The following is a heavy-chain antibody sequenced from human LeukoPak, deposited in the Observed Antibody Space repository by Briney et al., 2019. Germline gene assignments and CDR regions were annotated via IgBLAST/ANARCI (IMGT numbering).Heavy chain of an antibody. CDR2: ILYLCSNK. V-gene: IGHV3-30*02. CDR1: AFTFRDHG. CDR3: ARAIDKGTGYYMDY. J-gene: IGHJ4*02. Sequence: PGGSLRLSCAASAFTFRDHGMHWVGQSPGKGLEWVAFILYLCSNKFYPASVKRRFAISRDNSKYTLSLQMNSLRAEDTATYYCARAIDKGTGYYMDYWGQGTLVIVSS. D-gene: IGHD3-22*01.